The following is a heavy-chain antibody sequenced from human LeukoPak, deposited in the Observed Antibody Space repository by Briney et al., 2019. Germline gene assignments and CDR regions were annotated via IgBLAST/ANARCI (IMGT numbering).Heavy chain of an antibody. J-gene: IGHJ4*02. Sequence: ASVKVSCKESGYTFTSYYMHWVRQAPGQGLEWMGIINPSGGSTSYAQKFQGRVTMTRDTSTSTVYMELSSLRSEDTAVYYCAKDRPLWLFDYWGQGTLVTVSS. CDR1: GYTFTSYY. CDR3: AKDRPLWLFDY. CDR2: INPSGGST. V-gene: IGHV1-46*01. D-gene: IGHD5-18*01.